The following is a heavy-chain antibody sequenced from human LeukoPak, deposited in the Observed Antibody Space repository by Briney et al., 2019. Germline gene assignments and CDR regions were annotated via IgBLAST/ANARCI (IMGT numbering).Heavy chain of an antibody. CDR3: ARLSEMLRGPEVIYYFDY. CDR1: GFTFSSYA. Sequence: GGSLRLSCAASGFTFSSYAMSWVRQAPGKGLEWVSAITGSGGSTYYADSVKGRFTISRDNAKNSLYLQMSSLRADDTAVYYCARLSEMLRGPEVIYYFDYWGQGNLVTVSS. CDR2: ITGSGGST. V-gene: IGHV3-23*01. D-gene: IGHD3-10*01. J-gene: IGHJ4*02.